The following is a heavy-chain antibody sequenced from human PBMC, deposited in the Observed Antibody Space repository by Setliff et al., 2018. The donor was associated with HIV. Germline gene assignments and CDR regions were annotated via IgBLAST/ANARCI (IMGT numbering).Heavy chain of an antibody. J-gene: IGHJ4*02. D-gene: IGHD5-18*01. V-gene: IGHV4-61*09. Sequence: PSETLSLTCTVSGGSISSGSYYWSWIRQPAGKGLEWIGHIYTSGSTNYNPSLKSRVTISVDTSKNQFSLKLSSVTAADTAVYYCARIRGYSYGFYFDYWGQGTLVTVSS. CDR3: ARIRGYSYGFYFDY. CDR1: GGSISSGSYY. CDR2: IYTSGST.